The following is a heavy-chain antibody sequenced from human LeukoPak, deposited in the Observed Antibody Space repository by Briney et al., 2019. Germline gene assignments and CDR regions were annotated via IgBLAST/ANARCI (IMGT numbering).Heavy chain of an antibody. J-gene: IGHJ4*02. V-gene: IGHV4-4*07. D-gene: IGHD6-6*01. CDR2: IYTSGST. CDR1: GGSISSYY. Sequence: SETLSLPCTVSGGSISSYYWSWIRQPAGKGLEWIGRIYTSGSTNYNPSLKSRVTMSVDTSKNQFSLKLSSVTAADTAVYYCARGESSSRSYWSQATLVTVSS. CDR3: ARGESSSRSY.